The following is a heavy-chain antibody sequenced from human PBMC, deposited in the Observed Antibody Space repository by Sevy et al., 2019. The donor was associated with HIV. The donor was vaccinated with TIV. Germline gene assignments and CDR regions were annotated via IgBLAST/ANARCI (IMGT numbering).Heavy chain of an antibody. J-gene: IGHJ4*02. CDR1: EFTFINYA. V-gene: IGHV3-23*01. D-gene: IGHD2-15*01. CDR3: AKEEVVVTATPLDH. Sequence: GGSLRLSCAASEFTFINYAMTWVRQAPGKGLEWVSSISGSGGSTYYADSVKGRFTISRDNSKNTLYLQMNSLRVEDTALYYCAKEEVVVTATPLDHWGKGTLVTVSS. CDR2: ISGSGGST.